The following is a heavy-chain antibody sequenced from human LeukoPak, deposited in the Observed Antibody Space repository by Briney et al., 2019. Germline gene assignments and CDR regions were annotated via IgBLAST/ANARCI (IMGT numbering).Heavy chain of an antibody. J-gene: IGHJ4*02. D-gene: IGHD2-2*01. CDR1: GFTFSSYA. CDR2: ISGSGGST. V-gene: IGHV3-23*01. CDR3: AKYESPSIVVVPAAFDY. Sequence: PGGSLRLSCAASGFTFSSYAMSWVRQAPGKGLEWVSAISGSGGSTYYADSVKGRFTISRDNSKNTLYLQMNSLRAEDTAVYYCAKYESPSIVVVPAAFDYWGQGTLVTVPS.